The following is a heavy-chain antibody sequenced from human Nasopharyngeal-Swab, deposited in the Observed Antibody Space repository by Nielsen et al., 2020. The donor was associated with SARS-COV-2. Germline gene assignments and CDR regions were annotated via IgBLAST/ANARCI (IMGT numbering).Heavy chain of an antibody. D-gene: IGHD3-10*01. Sequence: GGSLRLSCAASGFTFSNAWMSWVRQAPGKGLEWEGRIKSKTDGGTTDYAAPVKGRFTISRDDSKNTLYLQMNSLKTEDTAVYYCTTDLMVRGVFPLLYYYYGMDVWGQGTTVTVSS. V-gene: IGHV3-15*01. J-gene: IGHJ6*02. CDR2: IKSKTDGGTT. CDR1: GFTFSNAW. CDR3: TTDLMVRGVFPLLYYYYGMDV.